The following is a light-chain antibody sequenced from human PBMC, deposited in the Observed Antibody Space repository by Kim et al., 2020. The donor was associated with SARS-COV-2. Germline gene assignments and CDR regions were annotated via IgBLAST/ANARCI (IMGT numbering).Light chain of an antibody. CDR3: HQSYSIPYT. Sequence: SASVGDRITDTCLASHSGKQYLNWYQQKPGKAPKLLIYASSSLQSGVPSRFTGSGSETEFTLTISRLQPEDFATYYCHQSYSIPYTFGQGTKLEI. J-gene: IGKJ2*01. CDR2: ASS. CDR1: HSGKQY. V-gene: IGKV1-39*01.